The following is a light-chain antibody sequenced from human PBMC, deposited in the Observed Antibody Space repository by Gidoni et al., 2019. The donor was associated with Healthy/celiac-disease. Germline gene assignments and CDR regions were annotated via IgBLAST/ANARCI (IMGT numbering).Light chain of an antibody. J-gene: IGKJ2*01. CDR1: QSVSSIY. CDR3: QQYGSSPVT. Sequence: EIVLTQSQATLPLSPGEKATLSCGASQSVSSIYLAWYQQKPGLAPRLLIYEASSRATGIPDRFSGRGSGTDFTLTISRLEPEDFAVYYCQQYGSSPVTFGQGTKLEIK. CDR2: EAS. V-gene: IGKV3D-20*01.